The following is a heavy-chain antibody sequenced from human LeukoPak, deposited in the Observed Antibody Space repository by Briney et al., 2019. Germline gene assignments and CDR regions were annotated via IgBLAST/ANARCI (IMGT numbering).Heavy chain of an antibody. V-gene: IGHV3-23*01. CDR2: ISGGGVTT. CDR3: ARGYSGDDDFFY. Sequence: GGSLRLSCVGSGFTSIAYALTWARQAPGKGLEWVSGISGGGVTTYYADSVKGRFTISRDNSKNTLYLQMNSLRADDTAIYYCARGYSGDDDFFYWGQGILVTVSS. J-gene: IGHJ4*02. CDR1: GFTSIAYA. D-gene: IGHD5-12*01.